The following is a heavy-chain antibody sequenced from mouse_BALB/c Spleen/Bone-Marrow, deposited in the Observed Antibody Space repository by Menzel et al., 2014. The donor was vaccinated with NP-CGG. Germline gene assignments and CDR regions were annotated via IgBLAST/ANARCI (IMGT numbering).Heavy chain of an antibody. CDR3: ARDRGDY. J-gene: IGHJ4*01. CDR1: GFTFSYYA. D-gene: IGHD3-1*01. Sequence: EVQLVESGGGLVKPGGPLKLSCAASGFTFSYYAMSWVRQSPEKRLEWVAEISSGGSYTYYPDTVTGRFTISRDNAKNTLYLEMSSLRSEDTAMYYCARDRGDYWGQGTLGTGSS. CDR2: ISSGGSYT. V-gene: IGHV5-9-4*01.